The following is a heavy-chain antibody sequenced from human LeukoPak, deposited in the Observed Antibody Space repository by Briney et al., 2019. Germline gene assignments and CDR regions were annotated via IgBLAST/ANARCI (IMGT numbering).Heavy chain of an antibody. Sequence: GGSLRLSCAASGFTFDDYAMHWVRQAPGRGLVWVSRIDPDGSTTNYADSVKGRFTISRDNAKNTLYLQMNSLRAEDTAVYYCATAGNYRFDYWGQGTLVTVSS. J-gene: IGHJ4*02. V-gene: IGHV3-74*01. CDR1: GFTFDDYA. CDR3: ATAGNYRFDY. CDR2: IDPDGSTT. D-gene: IGHD1-7*01.